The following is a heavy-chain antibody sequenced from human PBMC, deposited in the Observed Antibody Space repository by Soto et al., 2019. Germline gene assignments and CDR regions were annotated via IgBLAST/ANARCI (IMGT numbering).Heavy chain of an antibody. CDR2: INPSGGST. V-gene: IGHV1-46*01. Sequence: GASVKVSCKASGYTFTSYYMHWVRQAPGQGLEWMGIINPSGGSTSYAQKFQGRVTMTRDTSTSTVYMELSSLRSEDTAVYYCASLNYSSSWYGGPFDYWGQGTLVTVSS. CDR3: ASLNYSSSWYGGPFDY. D-gene: IGHD6-13*01. CDR1: GYTFTSYY. J-gene: IGHJ4*02.